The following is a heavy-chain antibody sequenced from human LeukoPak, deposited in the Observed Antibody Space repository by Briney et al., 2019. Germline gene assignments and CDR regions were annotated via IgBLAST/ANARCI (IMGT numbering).Heavy chain of an antibody. CDR2: ISWNSGSI. Sequence: PGGSLRLSCAASGFTFDDYAMHWVRQAPGKGLEWVSGISWNSGSIGYADSVKGRFTISRDNAKNSLYLQMNSLRAEDTAVYYCARKTVSLRGWFDPWGQGTLVTVSS. CDR1: GFTFDDYA. D-gene: IGHD1-14*01. V-gene: IGHV3-9*01. J-gene: IGHJ5*02. CDR3: ARKTVSLRGWFDP.